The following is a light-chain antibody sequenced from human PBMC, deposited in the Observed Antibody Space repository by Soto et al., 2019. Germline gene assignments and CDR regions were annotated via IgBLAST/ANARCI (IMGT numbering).Light chain of an antibody. J-gene: IGKJ2*01. CDR1: QSVSSSY. V-gene: IGKV3-20*01. CDR3: QQYGGSPPFT. CDR2: GAS. Sequence: EFVLTQSPGTLSLSPGERATLSCRASQSVSSSYLAWYQQKPGQAPRLLIYGASNRASGIPYRFSGGASGTGFTLTISRLEPEDFAVYFCQQYGGSPPFTLGQGTKVEIK.